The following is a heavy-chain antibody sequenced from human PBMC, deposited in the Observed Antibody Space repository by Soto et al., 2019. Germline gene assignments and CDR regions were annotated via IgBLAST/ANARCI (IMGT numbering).Heavy chain of an antibody. CDR3: MRDPNGDYIGAFDS. CDR1: EFTFSTYA. D-gene: IGHD4-17*01. V-gene: IGHV3-23*01. CDR2: ITGSGGGA. J-gene: IGHJ3*02. Sequence: EVQVLESGGGLVQPGGSLRLSCVASEFTFSTYAMTWVRQAPGEGLEWVSSITGSGGGASYSDSVKGRFTISRDNSKNTLYLRMNSLRVEDTAQYYCMRDPNGDYIGAFDSWGQGIMVTVSS.